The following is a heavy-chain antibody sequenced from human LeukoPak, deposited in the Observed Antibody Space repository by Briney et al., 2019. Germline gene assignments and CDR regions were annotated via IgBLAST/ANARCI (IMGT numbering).Heavy chain of an antibody. V-gene: IGHV4-39*07. D-gene: IGHD3-22*01. CDR2: IYYSGST. CDR3: ARVGDSSGYYAFDI. CDR1: GGSISSSSYY. Sequence: PSETLSLTCTVSGGSISSSSYYWGWIRQPPGKGLEWIGNIYYSGSTYYNPSLKSRVTISVDTSKNQFSLKLSSVTAADTAIYYCARVGDSSGYYAFDIWGQGTMVTVSS. J-gene: IGHJ3*02.